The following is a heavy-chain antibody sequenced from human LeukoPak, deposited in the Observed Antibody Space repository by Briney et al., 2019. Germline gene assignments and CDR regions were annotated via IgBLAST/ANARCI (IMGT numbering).Heavy chain of an antibody. Sequence: GGSLRLSCAASGFTFSSYAMSWFRQAPGKGLEWVGFIRSKAFGGTTDYAASVKGRFTISRDDSKSIAYLQMNSLKTEDTAVYYCSRRFGESSGDAFDLWGQGTMVTVSS. J-gene: IGHJ3*01. CDR1: GFTFSSYA. D-gene: IGHD3-10*01. CDR3: SRRFGESSGDAFDL. V-gene: IGHV3-49*03. CDR2: IRSKAFGGTT.